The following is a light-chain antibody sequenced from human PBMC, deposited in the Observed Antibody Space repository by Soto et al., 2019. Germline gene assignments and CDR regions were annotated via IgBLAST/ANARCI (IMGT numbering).Light chain of an antibody. CDR2: AAS. Sequence: DIQMTQSPSSLSASVGDRVTITCRASESINRHLNWYQQQPGRAPKLLIYAASSLQNGVPSRFRGGGSGTDFTLITTNLQPVDFATYYCQQSYSAHSITFGQGTLLEIK. V-gene: IGKV1-39*01. J-gene: IGKJ5*01. CDR1: ESINRH. CDR3: QQSYSAHSIT.